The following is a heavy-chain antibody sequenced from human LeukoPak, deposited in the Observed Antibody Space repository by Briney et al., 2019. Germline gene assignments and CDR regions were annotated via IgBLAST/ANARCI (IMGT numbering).Heavy chain of an antibody. Sequence: GGSLRLSCAASGFTLSSYWMHWVRHAPGKGLVWVSRINSDGSRTDYADSVKGRFTISRDNAKNTLYLQMNSLRAEDTAVYYCAKDGKYCSSSSCYAQADYWGQGTLVTVSS. CDR1: GFTLSSYW. D-gene: IGHD2-2*01. V-gene: IGHV3-74*01. J-gene: IGHJ4*02. CDR3: AKDGKYCSSSSCYAQADY. CDR2: INSDGSRT.